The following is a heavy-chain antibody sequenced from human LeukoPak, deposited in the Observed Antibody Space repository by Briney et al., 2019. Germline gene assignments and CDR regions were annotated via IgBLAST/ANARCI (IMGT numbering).Heavy chain of an antibody. J-gene: IGHJ4*02. CDR1: GFTFSGFW. Sequence: GGSLRLSCAASGFTFSGFWMSWVRQAPEKGLEWVATIQQDGSNKYYVDSVKGRFTISRDNANHSLYLQMNSLRAEDTAVYYCARHCSNGVCLDYWGQGTLVTVSS. V-gene: IGHV3-7*01. CDR3: ARHCSNGVCLDY. D-gene: IGHD2-8*01. CDR2: IQQDGSNK.